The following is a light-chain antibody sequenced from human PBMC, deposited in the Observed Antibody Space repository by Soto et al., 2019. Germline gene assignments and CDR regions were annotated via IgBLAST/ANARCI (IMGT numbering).Light chain of an antibody. CDR3: SSYTSSSTLV. Sequence: QSVLTQPASVSGSPGQSITISCTGTSSDVGGYNYVSWYQQHPGKAPKLMIYDVSNRPSGVSNRFSGSTSGNTASLTISGLQAEDEADYYCSSYTSSSTLVFGTGTKLTVL. J-gene: IGLJ1*01. V-gene: IGLV2-14*01. CDR1: SSDVGGYNY. CDR2: DVS.